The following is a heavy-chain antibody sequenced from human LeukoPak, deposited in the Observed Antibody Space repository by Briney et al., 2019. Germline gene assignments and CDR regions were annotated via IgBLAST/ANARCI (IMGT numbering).Heavy chain of an antibody. CDR3: AKDRYGDYEAPFHYYMDV. CDR1: GYSFTGHY. CDR2: LNPNSGGT. V-gene: IGHV1-2*02. J-gene: IGHJ6*03. Sequence: ASVKVSCKASGYSFTGHYIHWVRQAPGQGLEWMGWLNPNSGGTKFAQKLQGRVTITRDTSIDTAYMQLSRLRSDDTAVYYCAKDRYGDYEAPFHYYMDVWGRGTTVTVSS. D-gene: IGHD5-12*01.